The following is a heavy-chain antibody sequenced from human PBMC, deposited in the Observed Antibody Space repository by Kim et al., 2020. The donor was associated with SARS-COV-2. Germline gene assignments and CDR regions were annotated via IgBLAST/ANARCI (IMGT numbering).Heavy chain of an antibody. Sequence: SVKVSCKASGGTFSSYAISWVRQAPGQRLEWMGGIIPIFGTANYAQKFQGRVTITADESTSTAYMELSSLRSEDTAVYYCATGGDLVRGVISGGGYYFDYWGQGTLVTVSS. CDR3: ATGGDLVRGVISGGGYYFDY. CDR2: IIPIFGTA. V-gene: IGHV1-69*13. D-gene: IGHD3-10*01. CDR1: GGTFSSYA. J-gene: IGHJ4*02.